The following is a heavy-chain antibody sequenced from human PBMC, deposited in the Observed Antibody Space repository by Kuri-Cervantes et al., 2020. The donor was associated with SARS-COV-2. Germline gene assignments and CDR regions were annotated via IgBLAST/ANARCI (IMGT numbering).Heavy chain of an antibody. J-gene: IGHJ3*02. D-gene: IGHD3-10*01. Sequence: GESLKISCATSGFTFSDHYIDWVRQAPGKGLEWVSSISSSSSYIYYADSVKGRFTISRDNAKNSLYLQMNSLRAEDTAVYYCARDRPSNYYGSGSSLDAFDIWGQGTMVTVSS. CDR3: ARDRPSNYYGSGSSLDAFDI. V-gene: IGHV3-21*01. CDR1: GFTFSDHY. CDR2: ISSSSSYI.